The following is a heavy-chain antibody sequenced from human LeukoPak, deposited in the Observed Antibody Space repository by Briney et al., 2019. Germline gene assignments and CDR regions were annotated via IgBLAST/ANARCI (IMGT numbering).Heavy chain of an antibody. V-gene: IGHV3-7*03. D-gene: IGHD2-15*01. CDR3: AKLSRLVVVVAATDY. J-gene: IGHJ4*02. CDR2: IKQDGSEK. CDR1: GFTFSSYW. Sequence: PGGSLRLSCAASGFTFSSYWMSWVRQAPGKGLEWVANIKQDGSEKYYVDSVKGRFTISRDNAKNSLYLQMNSLRAEDTAVYYCAKLSRLVVVVAATDYWGQGTLVTISS.